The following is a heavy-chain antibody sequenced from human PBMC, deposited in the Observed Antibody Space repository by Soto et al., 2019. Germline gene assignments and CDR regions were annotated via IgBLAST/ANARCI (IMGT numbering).Heavy chain of an antibody. D-gene: IGHD4-4*01. CDR3: ARADSSYSNEYYYYYGMDV. CDR1: GGTFSSYA. J-gene: IGHJ6*02. Sequence: KISCKASGGTFSSYAISWVRQAPGQGLEWMGGIIPIFGTANYAQKFQGRVTITADESTSTAYMELSSLRSEDTAVYYCARADSSYSNEYYYYYGMDVWGQGTTVTVSS. CDR2: IIPIFGTA. V-gene: IGHV1-69*01.